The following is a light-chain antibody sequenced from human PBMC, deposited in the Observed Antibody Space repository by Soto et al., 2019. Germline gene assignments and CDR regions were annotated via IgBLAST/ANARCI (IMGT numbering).Light chain of an antibody. Sequence: SYELTQPPSESVAPGETASITCGGDKIGRKSVHWYQQRPGQAPVLVMYYDNDRPSEIPERFSGSNSGNTATLSISRVEAGVEADYYCQVWDSSSDHYVFGTGTKLTVL. CDR1: KIGRKS. CDR2: YDN. J-gene: IGLJ1*01. CDR3: QVWDSSSDHYV. V-gene: IGLV3-21*04.